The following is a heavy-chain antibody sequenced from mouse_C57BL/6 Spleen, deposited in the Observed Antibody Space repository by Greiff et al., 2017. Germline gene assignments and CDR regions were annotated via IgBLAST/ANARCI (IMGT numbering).Heavy chain of an antibody. CDR1: GYTFTSYW. CDR3: ARNLFITTEYYAMDY. J-gene: IGHJ4*01. D-gene: IGHD1-1*01. Sequence: QVQLQQPGAELVKPGASVKLSCKASGYTFTSYWMHWVKQRPGQGLEWIGMIHPNSGSNNYNEKFKSKATLTVDKSYSTAYMQHSSLTSEDSAVYDCARNLFITTEYYAMDYWGQGTSVTVSS. V-gene: IGHV1-64*01. CDR2: IHPNSGSN.